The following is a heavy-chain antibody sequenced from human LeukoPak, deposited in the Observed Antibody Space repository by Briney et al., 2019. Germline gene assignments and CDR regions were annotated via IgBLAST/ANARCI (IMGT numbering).Heavy chain of an antibody. CDR1: GFTFSSYG. J-gene: IGHJ6*02. V-gene: IGHV3-30*18. Sequence: GRSLRLSCAASGFTFSSYGMHWVRQAPGKGLEWVAVISYDGSNKYYADSVKGRFTISRDNSKNTLYLQMNSLRAEDTAVYYCAKDRGYNWIDEADSYYYYYGMDVWGQGTTVTVSS. CDR3: AKDRGYNWIDEADSYYYYYGMDV. CDR2: ISYDGSNK. D-gene: IGHD1-1*01.